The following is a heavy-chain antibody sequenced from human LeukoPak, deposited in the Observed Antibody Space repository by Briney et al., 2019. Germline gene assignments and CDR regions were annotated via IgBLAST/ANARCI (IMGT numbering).Heavy chain of an antibody. J-gene: IGHJ4*02. CDR3: AHRKNYYDSSVFDN. D-gene: IGHD3-22*01. CDR2: IYWDDDR. CDR1: GFSLNTRGVG. V-gene: IGHV2-5*02. Sequence: SGPTLVNPTQTLTLTCTFSGFSLNTRGVGVGWIRQPPGRALEWLALIYWDDDRRYSPSLKSRLTITKDTSKNQVVLTMTNMETVDTATYFCAHRKNYYDSSVFDNWGQGTLVTVSS.